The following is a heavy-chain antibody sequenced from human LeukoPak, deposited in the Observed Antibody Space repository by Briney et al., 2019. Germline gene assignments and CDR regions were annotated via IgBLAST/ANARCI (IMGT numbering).Heavy chain of an antibody. Sequence: ASVKVSCKASGYTFTSYGISWVRQAPGQGLEWMGWISAYNGNTNYAQKLQGRVTMTTDTSTSTAYMELRSLRSDDTAVYYCARAYCSSTSCYRWFDPWGQGTLVAVSS. CDR3: ARAYCSSTSCYRWFDP. J-gene: IGHJ5*02. D-gene: IGHD2-2*01. CDR2: ISAYNGNT. CDR1: GYTFTSYG. V-gene: IGHV1-18*01.